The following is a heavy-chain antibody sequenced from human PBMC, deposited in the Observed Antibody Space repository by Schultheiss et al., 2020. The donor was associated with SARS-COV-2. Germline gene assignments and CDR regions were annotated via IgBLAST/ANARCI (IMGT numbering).Heavy chain of an antibody. CDR2: IYHSGST. CDR3: ARVRANYYYYMDV. V-gene: IGHV4-4*02. CDR1: GGSISSSNW. J-gene: IGHJ6*03. Sequence: SETLSLTCAVSGGSISSSNWWSWVRQPPGKGLEWIGEIYHSGSTNYNPSLKSRVTISVDTSKNQFSLKLSSVTAADTAVYYCARVRANYYYYMDVWGKGTTVTVSS.